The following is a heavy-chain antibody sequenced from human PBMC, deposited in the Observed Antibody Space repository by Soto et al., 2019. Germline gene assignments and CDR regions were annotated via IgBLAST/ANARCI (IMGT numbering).Heavy chain of an antibody. CDR3: ARGRDGYNIHY. V-gene: IGHV1-8*01. CDR2: MNPNRGNT. J-gene: IGHJ4*02. D-gene: IGHD5-12*01. CDR1: GYTFTSYD. Sequence: QVQLVQSGAEVKKPGASVKVSCKASGYTFTSYDINCVRQATGQGLEWMGGMNPNRGNTGYAQKFQGRLNITRNTAKSTAYIDLSSMRSEDTAVYYCARGRDGYNIHYWGQENLVTVSS.